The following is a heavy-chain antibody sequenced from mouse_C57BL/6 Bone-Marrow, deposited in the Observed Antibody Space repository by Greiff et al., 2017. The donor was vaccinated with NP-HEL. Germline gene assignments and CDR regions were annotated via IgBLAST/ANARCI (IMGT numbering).Heavy chain of an antibody. V-gene: IGHV1-69*01. J-gene: IGHJ1*03. CDR1: GYTFTSYW. Sequence: QVQLQQPGAELVMPGASVKLSCKASGYTFTSYWMHWVKQRPGQGLEWIGEIDPSDSYTNYNQKSKGKSTLTVDKSSSTAYMHLSSLTSEDSAFYYGASLYLYFDVWGTGTTVTVSS. D-gene: IGHD5-5*01. CDR3: ASLYLYFDV. CDR2: IDPSDSYT.